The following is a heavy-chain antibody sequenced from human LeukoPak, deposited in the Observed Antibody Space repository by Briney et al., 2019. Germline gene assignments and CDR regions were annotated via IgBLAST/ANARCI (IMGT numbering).Heavy chain of an antibody. D-gene: IGHD2-2*02. J-gene: IGHJ4*02. V-gene: IGHV3-23*01. Sequence: ETLSLTCTVSGGSISSYYWSWVRQAPGKGLEWVSAISGSGGSTYYADSVKGRFTISRDNSKNTLYLQMNSLRAEDTAVYYCAKGGRIVVVPAAIYYWGQGTLVTVSS. CDR1: GGSISSYY. CDR2: ISGSGGST. CDR3: AKGGRIVVVPAAIYY.